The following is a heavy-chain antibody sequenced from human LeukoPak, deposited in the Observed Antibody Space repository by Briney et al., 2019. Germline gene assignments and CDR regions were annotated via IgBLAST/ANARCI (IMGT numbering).Heavy chain of an antibody. CDR1: GYTFTSYG. J-gene: IGHJ6*03. V-gene: IGHV1-18*01. CDR2: ISAYNGNT. Sequence: GASVKVSCKASGYTFTSYGISWVRQAPGQGLEWIGWISAYNGNTNYAQKLQGRVTMTTDTSTSTAYMELRSLRSDDTAVYYCAREVGATTHYYYMDVWGKGTTVTVSS. CDR3: AREVGATTHYYYMDV. D-gene: IGHD1-26*01.